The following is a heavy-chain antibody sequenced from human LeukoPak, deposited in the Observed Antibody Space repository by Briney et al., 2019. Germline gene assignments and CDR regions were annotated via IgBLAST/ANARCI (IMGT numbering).Heavy chain of an antibody. CDR3: ARDKRLWFGEAHLTYYYYGMDV. CDR2: VYISGST. D-gene: IGHD3-10*01. V-gene: IGHV4-4*07. Sequence: SETLSVTCTDSGGSISGYYGSWIRQPAGMGVEWIGRVYISGSTNYNPSLKSRVAMSVDTSKNQFSLKLRSVTAADTAVYYCARDKRLWFGEAHLTYYYYGMDVWGQGTTVTVSS. J-gene: IGHJ6*02. CDR1: GGSISGYY.